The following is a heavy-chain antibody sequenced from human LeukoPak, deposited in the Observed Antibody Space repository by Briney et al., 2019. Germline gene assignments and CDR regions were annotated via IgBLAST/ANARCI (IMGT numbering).Heavy chain of an antibody. D-gene: IGHD5-12*01. CDR2: IYYSGST. CDR3: ARGGPPRDNWFAP. J-gene: IGHJ5*02. V-gene: IGHV4-59*01. CDR1: GGSISSYY. Sequence: PSETLSLTCTVSGGSISSYYWSWIRQPPGKGLEWIGYIYYSGSTNYNPSLKSRVTISVDSSKNQFSLKLSSVTAADTVVYYCARGGPPRDNWFAPWGQGTLVTVSS.